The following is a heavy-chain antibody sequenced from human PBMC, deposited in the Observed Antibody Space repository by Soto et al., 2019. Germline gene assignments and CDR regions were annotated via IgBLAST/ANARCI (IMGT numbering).Heavy chain of an antibody. CDR1: GFTFSSYG. J-gene: IGHJ4*02. D-gene: IGHD6-6*01. CDR2: ISYDGNTK. Sequence: QVQLVESGGGVAQPGRSLRLSCAASGFTFSSYGIHWVRQAPGKGLEWVAVISYDGNTKYYADSVKGRFTISRDNSKNTLSLQMNSLRAEDTAVYYCAREIRDSRSSDLDFWGQGTLVTVSS. V-gene: IGHV3-30*03. CDR3: AREIRDSRSSDLDF.